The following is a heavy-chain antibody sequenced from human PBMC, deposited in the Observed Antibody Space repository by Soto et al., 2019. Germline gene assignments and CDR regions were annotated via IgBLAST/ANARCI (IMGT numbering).Heavy chain of an antibody. CDR2: ISGSGFKK. J-gene: IGHJ6*02. Sequence: GGSLRLSCAASGFIFENFGMSWVRQAPGKGLEWISSISGSGFKKYYADSVKGRFTISRDNSKGTVYLELNNLSAEDTAVYYCARENSPAGLDVWGQGTTVTVSS. CDR1: GFIFENFG. D-gene: IGHD6-13*01. V-gene: IGHV3-23*01. CDR3: ARENSPAGLDV.